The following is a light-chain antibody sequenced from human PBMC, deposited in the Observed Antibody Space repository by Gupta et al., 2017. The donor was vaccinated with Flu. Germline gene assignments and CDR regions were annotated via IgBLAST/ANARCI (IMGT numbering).Light chain of an antibody. CDR2: KDS. Sequence: SSALTQPPSVSASPGQTATITCSGNKLEDQYACWYQHNPGQSPLLVIYKDSKRTSGIPGRFSGSTSGNTATLTISGTQAGDEADYYCQAWDSSTAVFGGGTKLTVL. J-gene: IGLJ2*01. CDR1: KLEDQY. CDR3: QAWDSSTAV. V-gene: IGLV3-1*01.